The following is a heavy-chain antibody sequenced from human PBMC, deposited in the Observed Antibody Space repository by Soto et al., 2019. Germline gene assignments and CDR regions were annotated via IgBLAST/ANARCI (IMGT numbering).Heavy chain of an antibody. CDR1: GYSFTSYW. J-gene: IGHJ5*02. Sequence: PGESLKISCKGSGYSFTSYWIGWVRQMPGKGLEWMGIIYPGDSDTRYSPSFQGQVTISADKSISTAYLQWSSLKASDTAMYYCARRYCSGGSCLFGWFDPWGQGTLVTVSS. CDR3: ARRYCSGGSCLFGWFDP. D-gene: IGHD2-15*01. CDR2: IYPGDSDT. V-gene: IGHV5-51*01.